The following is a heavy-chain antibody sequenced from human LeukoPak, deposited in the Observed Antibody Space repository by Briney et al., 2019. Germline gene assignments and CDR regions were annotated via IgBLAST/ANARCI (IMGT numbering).Heavy chain of an antibody. CDR1: GGSISSSSYY. V-gene: IGHV4-39*01. Sequence: PSETLSLTCTVSGGSISSSSYYWGWIRQPPGKGLEWIGSIYYSGSTYYNPSLKSRVTISVDTSKSQFSLKLSSVTAADTAVYYCVRKAVAQYYFDYWGQGTLVTVSS. CDR2: IYYSGST. CDR3: VRKAVAQYYFDY. J-gene: IGHJ4*02. D-gene: IGHD6-19*01.